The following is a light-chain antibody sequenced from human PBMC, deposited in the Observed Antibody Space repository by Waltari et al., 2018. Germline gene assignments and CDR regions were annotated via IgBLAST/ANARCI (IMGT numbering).Light chain of an antibody. CDR3: QMYVRLPVT. CDR1: QSVGRA. CDR2: DTS. J-gene: IGKJ1*01. Sequence: SCRASQSVGRALAWYQQKPGQAPRLLIYDTSTRATGIPDRFSGSGSGTDFSLTIRRVEPEDFAVYYCQMYVRLPVTFGQGTKVEVK. V-gene: IGKV3-20*01.